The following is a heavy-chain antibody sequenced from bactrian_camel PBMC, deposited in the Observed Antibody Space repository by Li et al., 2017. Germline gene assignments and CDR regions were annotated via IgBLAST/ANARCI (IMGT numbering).Heavy chain of an antibody. CDR3: AAGNELPQDGASRYPCSMEDNGYQY. V-gene: IGHV3S54*01. J-gene: IGHJ4*01. Sequence: HVQLVESGGDSVQAGASLGLSCVVSGGTFSGKCMGWFRQAPREEREGVAAIYTGRYAGADITYVADSVKGRFTISQASAKNTVYLDMNSLKSDDTAMYYCAAGNELPQDGASRYPCSMEDNGYQYWGQGTQVTVS. CDR1: GGTFSGKC. CDR2: IYTGRYAGADIT. D-gene: IGHD3*01.